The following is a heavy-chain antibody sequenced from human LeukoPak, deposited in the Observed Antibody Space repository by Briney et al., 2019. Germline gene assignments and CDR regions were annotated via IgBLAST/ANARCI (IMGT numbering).Heavy chain of an antibody. CDR2: FSYSGST. V-gene: IGHV4-59*02. Sequence: PPETLSLTCTVSGASVSNYYWSWIRQPPGKGLEWIGYFSYSGSTNYNPSLKSRVTISVDTSKNQFSLKLSSVTAADTAVYYCARGPLDSGYTYFDYWGQGTLVSVAS. CDR3: ARGPLDSGYTYFDY. J-gene: IGHJ4*02. CDR1: GASVSNYY. D-gene: IGHD5-12*01.